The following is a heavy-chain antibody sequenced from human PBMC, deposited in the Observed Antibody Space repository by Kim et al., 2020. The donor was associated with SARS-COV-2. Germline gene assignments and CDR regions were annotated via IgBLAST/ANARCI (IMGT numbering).Heavy chain of an antibody. J-gene: IGHJ3*02. CDR2: ISGSGGST. CDR1: GFTFSSYA. CDR3: AKDGGFTIFGVVIRDAFDI. D-gene: IGHD3-3*01. V-gene: IGHV3-23*01. Sequence: GGSLRLSCAASGFTFSSYAMSWVRQAPGKGLEWVSAISGSGGSTYYADSVKGRFTISRDNSKNTLYLQMNSLRAEDTAVYYCAKDGGFTIFGVVIRDAFDIWGQGTMVTVSS.